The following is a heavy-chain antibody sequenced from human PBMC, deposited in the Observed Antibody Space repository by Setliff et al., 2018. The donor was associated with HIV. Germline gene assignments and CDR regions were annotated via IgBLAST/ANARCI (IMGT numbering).Heavy chain of an antibody. CDR1: GGSISSYY. CDR3: ARSPRIEVAGEFEY. V-gene: IGHV4-4*09. CDR2: IYTSGSV. Sequence: KPSETLSLTCTVSGGSISSYYWSWIRQPPGKGLEWIGYIYTSGSVNYNPSLNSRVTISLDTSKNQFSLKVNSVTAADTAVYYCARSPRIEVAGEFEYWGQGTLVTVSS. D-gene: IGHD6-19*01. J-gene: IGHJ4*02.